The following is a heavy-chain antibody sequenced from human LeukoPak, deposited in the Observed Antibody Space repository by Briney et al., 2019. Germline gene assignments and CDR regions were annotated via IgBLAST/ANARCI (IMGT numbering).Heavy chain of an antibody. CDR2: IYHSGST. V-gene: IGHV4-38-2*02. Sequence: PSETLSLTCTVSGYSISSGYYWGWIRQPPGKGLEWIGSIYHSGSTYYNPSLKSRVTISVDTSKNQFSLKLSSVTAADTAVYYCARRITMVRGVIRPYYFDYWGQGTLVTVSS. CDR1: GYSISSGYY. CDR3: ARRITMVRGVIRPYYFDY. J-gene: IGHJ4*02. D-gene: IGHD3-10*01.